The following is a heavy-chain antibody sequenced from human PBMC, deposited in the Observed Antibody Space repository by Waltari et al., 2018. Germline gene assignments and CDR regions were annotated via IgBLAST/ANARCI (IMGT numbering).Heavy chain of an antibody. Sequence: QVQLQQWGAGLLKPSETLSLTCAVYGGSFSGYYWSWIRQPPGKGPEWIGEINHSGSTNYNSSRKSRVTISVDTSKNQFSLKLSSVTAADTAVYYCARDTTWLAFDIWGQGTMVTVSS. D-gene: IGHD1-26*01. CDR2: INHSGST. CDR3: ARDTTWLAFDI. J-gene: IGHJ3*02. CDR1: GGSFSGYY. V-gene: IGHV4-34*01.